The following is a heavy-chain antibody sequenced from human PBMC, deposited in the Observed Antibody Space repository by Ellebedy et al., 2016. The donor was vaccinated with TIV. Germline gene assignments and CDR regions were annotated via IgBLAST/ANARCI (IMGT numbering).Heavy chain of an antibody. J-gene: IGHJ4*02. D-gene: IGHD4-11*01. Sequence: MPSETLSLTCTVSGGSISSYYWSWIRQPPGKGLEWIGYIYYSGITNYNPSLKSRVTISVDTSKNQFSLKLSSVTAADTAVYYCARGGRSTVTIGYFDYWGQGTLVTVSS. CDR3: ARGGRSTVTIGYFDY. V-gene: IGHV4-59*01. CDR1: GGSISSYY. CDR2: IYYSGIT.